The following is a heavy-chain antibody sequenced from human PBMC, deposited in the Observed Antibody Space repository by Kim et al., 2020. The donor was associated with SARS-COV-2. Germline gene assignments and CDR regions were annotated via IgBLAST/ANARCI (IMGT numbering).Heavy chain of an antibody. CDR1: GYSFTSYW. CDR3: ARRSWGSGSYYNKYYYYGMDV. CDR2: IYPGDSDT. D-gene: IGHD3-10*01. J-gene: IGHJ6*02. V-gene: IGHV5-51*01. Sequence: GESLKISCKGSGYSFTSYWIGWVRQMPGKGLEWMGIIYPGDSDTRYSPSFQVQVTISADKTISTAYLQWSSLKDSDTAMYYCARRSWGSGSYYNKYYYYGMDVRRLGTTVTVS.